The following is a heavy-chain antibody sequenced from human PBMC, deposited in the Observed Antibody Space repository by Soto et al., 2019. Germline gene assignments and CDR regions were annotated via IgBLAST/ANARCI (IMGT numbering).Heavy chain of an antibody. Sequence: SETLSLTCTVSGGSISSYYWSWLRQPPGKGLEWIGYIYYSGSTNYNPSLKSRVTISVDTSKNQFSLKLSSVTAADTAVYYCARRWGRTFDYWGQGTLVTVS. V-gene: IGHV4-59*08. D-gene: IGHD7-27*01. J-gene: IGHJ4*02. CDR2: IYYSGST. CDR3: ARRWGRTFDY. CDR1: GGSISSYY.